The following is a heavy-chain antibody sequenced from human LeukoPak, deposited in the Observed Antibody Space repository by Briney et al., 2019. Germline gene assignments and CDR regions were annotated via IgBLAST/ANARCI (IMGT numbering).Heavy chain of an antibody. V-gene: IGHV4-59*12. Sequence: PSETLSLTCTVSGGSISSYYWSWIRQPPGKGLEWIGYIYYSGSTNYNPSLKSRVTISVDTSKNQFSLKLSSVTAADTAVYYCAREQWPSQGDAFDIWGQGTMVTVSS. CDR1: GGSISSYY. J-gene: IGHJ3*02. CDR3: AREQWPSQGDAFDI. CDR2: IYYSGST. D-gene: IGHD6-19*01.